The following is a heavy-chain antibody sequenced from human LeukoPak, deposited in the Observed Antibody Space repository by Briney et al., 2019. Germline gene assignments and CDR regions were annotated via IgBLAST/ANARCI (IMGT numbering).Heavy chain of an antibody. D-gene: IGHD3-22*01. V-gene: IGHV2-70*04. CDR2: IDWDDDK. Sequence: SGPTLVNPTQTLTLTCTFSGSSLSTSGMRVSWIRQPPGKALEWLARIDWDDDKFYSTSLKTRLTISKDTSKNQVVLTMTNMDPVDTATYYCARISSSGYLDYWGQGTLVTVSS. J-gene: IGHJ4*02. CDR1: GSSLSTSGMR. CDR3: ARISSSGYLDY.